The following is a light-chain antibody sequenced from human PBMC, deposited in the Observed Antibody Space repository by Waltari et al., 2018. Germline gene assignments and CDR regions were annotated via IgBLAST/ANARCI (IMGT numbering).Light chain of an antibody. CDR2: DAS. V-gene: IGKV3-15*01. Sequence: EIVVTQSPATLSASPGARASLSCRASQSVRSNVSWYQQKPGQAPRLLIYDASTRATGVPARFSGSGSGTEFTLTISSLQSEDFAVYYCQQYNSWPLTFGGGTKVEIK. J-gene: IGKJ4*01. CDR1: QSVRSN. CDR3: QQYNSWPLT.